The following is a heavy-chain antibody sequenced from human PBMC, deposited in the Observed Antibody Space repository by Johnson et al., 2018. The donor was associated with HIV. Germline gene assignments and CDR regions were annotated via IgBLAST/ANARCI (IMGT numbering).Heavy chain of an antibody. CDR2: ISYDGSNK. V-gene: IGHV3-30*03. Sequence: QMQLVESGGGLVQPGGSLRLSCAASGFTFSSYGMHWVRQAPGKGLEWLAVISYDGSNKYYADSVKGRFTISRENAKNSLYLQMNSLRAEDTAVYYCAISGTGPDAFDIWGQGTMVTVSS. CDR3: AISGTGPDAFDI. J-gene: IGHJ3*02. CDR1: GFTFSSYG.